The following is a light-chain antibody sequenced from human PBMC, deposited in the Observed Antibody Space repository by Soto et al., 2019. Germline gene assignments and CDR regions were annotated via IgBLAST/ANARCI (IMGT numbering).Light chain of an antibody. V-gene: IGKV2-30*01. CDR2: KVS. J-gene: IGKJ1*01. Sequence: DVVMTQSPLSLPVTLGQPASISCKSSQSLVYSDGNSYLNWFQQRPGQSPRRLIYKVSSRDSGVPDRFSGSGSGTDFTLKISRVEAEDGGVYYCMQGTHWPWTFGQGTKVEI. CDR1: QSLVYSDGNSY. CDR3: MQGTHWPWT.